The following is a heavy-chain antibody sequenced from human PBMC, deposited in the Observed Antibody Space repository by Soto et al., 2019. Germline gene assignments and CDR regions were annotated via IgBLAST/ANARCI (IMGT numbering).Heavy chain of an antibody. D-gene: IGHD3-16*02. CDR1: GGSISSSSYY. V-gene: IGHV4-39*01. CDR3: ARQRIMITFGGVIVPDAFDI. Sequence: SETLSLTCTASGGSISSSSYYWGWIRQPPGKGLEWIGSIYYSGSTYYNPSLKSRVTISVDTSKNQFSLKLSSVTAADTAVYYCARQRIMITFGGVIVPDAFDIWGQGTMVTVSS. J-gene: IGHJ3*02. CDR2: IYYSGST.